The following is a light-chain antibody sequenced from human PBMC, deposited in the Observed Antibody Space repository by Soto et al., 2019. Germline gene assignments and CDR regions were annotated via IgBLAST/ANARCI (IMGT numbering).Light chain of an antibody. CDR1: QSISSW. CDR3: QHPGT. Sequence: DIQMTQSPSTLSASVGDRVTITCRASQSISSWLAWYQQKPGKAPKLLIYKASSLESGVPSRFSGSGSGTEFTLTISRLQPDDFATYHCQHPGTFGQGTKVEIK. CDR2: KAS. V-gene: IGKV1-5*03. J-gene: IGKJ1*01.